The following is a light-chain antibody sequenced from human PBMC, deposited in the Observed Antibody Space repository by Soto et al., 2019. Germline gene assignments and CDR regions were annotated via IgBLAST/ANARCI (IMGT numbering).Light chain of an antibody. CDR2: AAS. Sequence: DIQLTQSPSFLSASVGDRVTITCRASQGISNYLAWYQQKPGKAPKLLIYAASTLQSGVPSRFSGSGSGTEFTLTISSLQPENFETYYCQQINSYLSIPFGQGHDWRL. J-gene: IGKJ5*01. CDR1: QGISNY. V-gene: IGKV1-9*01. CDR3: QQINSYLSIP.